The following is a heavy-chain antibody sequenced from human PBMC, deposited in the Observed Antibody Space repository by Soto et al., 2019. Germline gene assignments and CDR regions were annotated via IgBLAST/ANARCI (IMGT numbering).Heavy chain of an antibody. CDR3: AKDRAVAGDFDY. J-gene: IGHJ4*02. CDR1: GFTFSSYG. Sequence: QVQLVESGGGVVQPGRSLRLSCAASGFTFSSYGMHWVRQAPGKGLEWVAVISYDGSNKYYADSVKGRFTISRDNSKNPLYLQMNSLGAEDTAVYYCAKDRAVAGDFDYWGQGTLVTVSS. D-gene: IGHD6-19*01. V-gene: IGHV3-30*18. CDR2: ISYDGSNK.